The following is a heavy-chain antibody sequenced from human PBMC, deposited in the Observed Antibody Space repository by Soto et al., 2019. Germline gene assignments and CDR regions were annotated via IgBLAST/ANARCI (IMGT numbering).Heavy chain of an antibody. CDR1: GFTFSNYD. CDR2: ISGTGDNT. J-gene: IGHJ4*02. Sequence: EVHLLESGGGLVQPGGSLGLSCVASGFTFSNYDMSWVRQAPGKGLEWVSGISGTGDNTYYADSVKGRFTISRDNSKNTLYLQMNGRRAEDTAVYYCVKDGRINMVRGVTIPPGYWGQETLDTVSS. CDR3: VKDGRINMVRGVTIPPGY. V-gene: IGHV3-23*01. D-gene: IGHD3-10*01.